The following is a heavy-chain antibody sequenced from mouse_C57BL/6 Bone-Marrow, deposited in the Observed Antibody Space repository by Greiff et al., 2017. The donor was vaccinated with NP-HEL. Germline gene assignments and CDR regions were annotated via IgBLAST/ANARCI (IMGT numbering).Heavy chain of an antibody. CDR2: IYPSDSET. V-gene: IGHV1-61*01. D-gene: IGHD3-1*01. J-gene: IGHJ2*01. Sequence: QVQLQQPGAELVRPGSSVKLSCKASGYTFTSYWMDWVKQRPGQGLEWIGNIYPSDSETHYNQKFKDKATLTVDKSSSTAYMQLSSLTSEDSAVYYGARSRAFDYWGQGTTLTVSS. CDR1: GYTFTSYW. CDR3: ARSRAFDY.